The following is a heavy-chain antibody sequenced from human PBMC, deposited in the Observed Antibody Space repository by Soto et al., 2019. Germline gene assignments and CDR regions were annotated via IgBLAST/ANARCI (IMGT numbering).Heavy chain of an antibody. J-gene: IGHJ5*02. CDR1: SGSISSSNW. CDR2: IYHSGST. V-gene: IGHV4-4*02. Sequence: QVQLQESGPGLVKPSGTLSLTCAVSSGSISSSNWWSWVRQPPGKGLEWIGEIYHSGSTNYNPSLQIRVTISVDNSKNQFALKLSSVTAADTAVYYCARVTKYYDISTGYGSYGNWFDPWGQGTLVTVSS. D-gene: IGHD3-9*01. CDR3: ARVTKYYDISTGYGSYGNWFDP.